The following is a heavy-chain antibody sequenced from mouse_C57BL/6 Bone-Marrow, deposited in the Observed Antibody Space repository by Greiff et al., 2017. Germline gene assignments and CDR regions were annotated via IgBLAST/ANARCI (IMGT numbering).Heavy chain of an antibody. V-gene: IGHV1-26*01. CDR1: GYTFTDYY. Sequence: VQLQQSGPELVKPGASVKISCKASGYTFTDYYMNWVKQSHGKSLEWIGDINPNNGGTSYNQKFKGKATLTVDKSSSAAYMELRSLTSEDSAVYYCARSFIIYYEGSSYGGFAYWGQGTLVTVS. CDR3: ARSFIIYYEGSSYGGFAY. CDR2: INPNNGGT. D-gene: IGHD1-1*01. J-gene: IGHJ3*01.